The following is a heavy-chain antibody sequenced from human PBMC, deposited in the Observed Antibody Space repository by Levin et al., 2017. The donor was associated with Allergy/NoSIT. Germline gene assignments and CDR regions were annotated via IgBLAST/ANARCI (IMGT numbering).Heavy chain of an antibody. Sequence: SQTLSLTCTVSGGPISTYYWSWIRQPPGKGLEWIGFIYYSGDSDYNPSLKSRVTIAIDTSKNQFSLKLTSVTAADTAVYYCARGAYDFWGYYYYYLDVWGKGTTVTVSS. D-gene: IGHD3-3*01. CDR1: GGPISTYY. V-gene: IGHV4-59*01. CDR2: IYYSGDS. CDR3: ARGAYDFWGYYYYYLDV. J-gene: IGHJ6*03.